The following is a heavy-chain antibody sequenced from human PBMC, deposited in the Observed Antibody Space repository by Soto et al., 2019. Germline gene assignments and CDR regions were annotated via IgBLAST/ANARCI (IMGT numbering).Heavy chain of an antibody. CDR3: APKVRKPPYYLGMDV. CDR1: GFSLSTSGVG. J-gene: IGHJ6*02. Sequence: QITLKESGPTLVKPTQTLTLTCTFSGFSLSTSGVGVGWIRLPPGKALERLALIYWNDEKRYSRSRKSRHTITKPPSKNQVVLTRTNLDPVDTATYYCAPKVRKPPYYLGMDVWGQGTTVTVSS. CDR2: IYWNDEK. V-gene: IGHV2-5*01.